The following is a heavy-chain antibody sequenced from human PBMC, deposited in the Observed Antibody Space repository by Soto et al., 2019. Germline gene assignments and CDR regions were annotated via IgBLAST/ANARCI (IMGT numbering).Heavy chain of an antibody. D-gene: IGHD3-22*01. CDR3: ARGQRIGSITTYFDY. CDR1: IGSFRGYY. V-gene: IGHV4-34*01. J-gene: IGHJ4*02. CDR2: INHSGST. Sequence: SETLSLTCAVYIGSFRGYYWGWIRQPPGKGLEWIGEINHSGSTNFNPSLKSRVTISVDTSKNQFSLKLTSVTAADTAAYYCARGQRIGSITTYFDYWGQGTLVTVS.